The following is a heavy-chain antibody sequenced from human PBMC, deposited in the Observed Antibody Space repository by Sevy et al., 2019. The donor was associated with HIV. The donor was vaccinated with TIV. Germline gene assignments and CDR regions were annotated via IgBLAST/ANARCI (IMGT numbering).Heavy chain of an antibody. Sequence: GGSLRLSCAASGFTFSSYWMSWVRQAPGKGLEWVANIKPDGGDGNYVGSVAGRFTISRDNAKNSVYLRMDSLRVEDTAVYYCARDLHWASNSWRQGILVTVSS. CDR1: GFTFSSYW. D-gene: IGHD7-27*01. J-gene: IGHJ4*02. CDR3: ARDLHWASNS. V-gene: IGHV3-7*01. CDR2: IKPDGGDG.